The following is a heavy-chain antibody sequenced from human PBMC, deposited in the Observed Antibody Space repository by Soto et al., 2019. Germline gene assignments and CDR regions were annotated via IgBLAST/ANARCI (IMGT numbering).Heavy chain of an antibody. CDR1: GFTFSSYG. J-gene: IGHJ6*02. CDR2: ISYDGSNK. V-gene: IGHV3-30*18. CDR3: AKDLGWSGYLPYYYYGMDV. Sequence: GGSLRLSCAASGFTFSSYGMHWVRQAPGKGLEWVAVISYDGSNKYYAGSVKGRFTISRDNSKNTLYLQMNSLRAEDTAVYYCAKDLGWSGYLPYYYYGMDVWGQGTTVTVYS. D-gene: IGHD3-3*01.